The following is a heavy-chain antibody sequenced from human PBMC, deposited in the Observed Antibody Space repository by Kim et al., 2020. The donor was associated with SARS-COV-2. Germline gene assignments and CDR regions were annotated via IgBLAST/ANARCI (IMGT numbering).Heavy chain of an antibody. Sequence: YSPSFQGQVTISADTSISTAYLQWSSLKASDTAMYYCARTGGMDSYGWDYWGQGTLVTVSS. CDR3: ARTGGMDSYGWDY. D-gene: IGHD5-18*01. J-gene: IGHJ4*02. V-gene: IGHV5-51*01.